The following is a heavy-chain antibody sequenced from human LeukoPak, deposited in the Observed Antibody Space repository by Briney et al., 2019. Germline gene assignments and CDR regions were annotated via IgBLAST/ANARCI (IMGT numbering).Heavy chain of an antibody. D-gene: IGHD6-19*01. V-gene: IGHV4-59*01. J-gene: IGHJ3*02. CDR1: GGSISSYY. Sequence: SETLSLTCTVSGGSISSYYWSWIRQSPGKGLEWIGYVYYSGSTNYNPSLKSRVTISLDTSKDQFSLKLSSVTAADTAVYYCARARRSSGRPDAFDIWGQGTMVTVSS. CDR3: ARARRSSGRPDAFDI. CDR2: VYYSGST.